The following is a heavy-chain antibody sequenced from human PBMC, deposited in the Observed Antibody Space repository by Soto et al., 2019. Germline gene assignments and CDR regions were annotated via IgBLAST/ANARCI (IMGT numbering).Heavy chain of an antibody. D-gene: IGHD6-6*01. CDR1: GDSVSSNSAA. Sequence: SQTLSLTCAISGDSVSSNSAAWNWIRQSPSRGLEWLGRTYYRSRWYNDYAKSVESRMTINPDISKNQFSLQLGSVTPEDTAVYYCARAKEYTSSSGMDVWGQGTTVTVSS. V-gene: IGHV6-1*01. CDR3: ARAKEYTSSSGMDV. J-gene: IGHJ6*02. CDR2: TYYRSRWYN.